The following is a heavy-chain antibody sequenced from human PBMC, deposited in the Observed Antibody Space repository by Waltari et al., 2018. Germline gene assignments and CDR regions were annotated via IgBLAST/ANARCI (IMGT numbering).Heavy chain of an antibody. D-gene: IGHD3-22*01. Sequence: QVQLVQSGAEVKKPGASVKVSCKASGYTFTGYYMHWVRQAPGQGLEWMGWINPNSGGTNDAQKFQGRVTMTRDTSISTAYMELSRLRSDDTAVYYCARGRYYDSSGYFFDYWGQGTLVTVSS. V-gene: IGHV1-2*02. CDR2: INPNSGGT. CDR3: ARGRYYDSSGYFFDY. CDR1: GYTFTGYY. J-gene: IGHJ4*02.